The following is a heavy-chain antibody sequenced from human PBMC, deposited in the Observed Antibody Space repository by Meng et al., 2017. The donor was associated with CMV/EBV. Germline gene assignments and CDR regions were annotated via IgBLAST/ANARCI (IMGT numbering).Heavy chain of an antibody. V-gene: IGHV1-46*01. Sequence: ASVKVSCKTSVYTFTTYYLHWVRQAPGQGLEWMGIINHSGGSTSSAQKFQGRVTMTRDTSTSTVYMELSSLRSEDTAVYYCARAAVTKSGAFDIWGQGTMVTVSS. CDR1: VYTFTTYY. CDR2: INHSGGST. D-gene: IGHD4-11*01. CDR3: ARAAVTKSGAFDI. J-gene: IGHJ3*02.